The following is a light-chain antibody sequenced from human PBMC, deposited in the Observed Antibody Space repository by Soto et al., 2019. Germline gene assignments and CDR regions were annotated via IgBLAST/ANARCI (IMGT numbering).Light chain of an antibody. Sequence: IQLTQSTSTLPASVGDRVTLTCRASQSISNWLAWYQQKPGTAPKLLIYHASILETAVPSRFSGNGSGTEFTLTIRSLQPGDFATYYCHQYNSYSFSHGARVEIK. CDR1: QSISNW. CDR3: HQYNSYS. V-gene: IGKV1-5*01. CDR2: HAS. J-gene: IGKJ1*01.